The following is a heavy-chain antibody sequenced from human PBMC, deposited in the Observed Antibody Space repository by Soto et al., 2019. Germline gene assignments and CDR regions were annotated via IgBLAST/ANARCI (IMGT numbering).Heavy chain of an antibody. CDR1: GGNFGGYY. CDR3: ARSERGYDSDY. Sequence: PSETLSLTCTIYGGNFGGYYWSWIRQPPGKGLEWIGEINHSGSTNYNPSLKSRVTISVDTSKNQSSLKLNSVTAADTAVYYCARSERGYDSDYWGQGTLVTVSS. D-gene: IGHD5-12*01. J-gene: IGHJ4*02. CDR2: INHSGST. V-gene: IGHV4-34*01.